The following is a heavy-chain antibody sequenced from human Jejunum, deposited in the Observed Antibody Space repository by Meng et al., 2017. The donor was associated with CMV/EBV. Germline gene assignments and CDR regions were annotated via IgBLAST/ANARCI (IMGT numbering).Heavy chain of an antibody. CDR3: ARDRTTATGTPDY. V-gene: IGHV3-48*01. CDR1: GFTFSDYG. J-gene: IGHJ4*02. D-gene: IGHD4-11*01. CDR2: IQSNNNEK. Sequence: SGFTFSDYGMNWVRQTPGQGLEWVSYIQSNNNEKYYADSVRGRFTISRDNAGNFLYLQLNSLRVDDTAVYYCARDRTTATGTPDYWGQGTRVTVSS.